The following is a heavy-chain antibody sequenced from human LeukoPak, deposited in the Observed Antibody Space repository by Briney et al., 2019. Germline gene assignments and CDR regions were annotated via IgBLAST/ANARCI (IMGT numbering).Heavy chain of an antibody. V-gene: IGHV4-4*07. CDR1: GGSISSYN. J-gene: IGHJ4*02. Sequence: SETLSLTCTVPGGSISSYNWSWIPHPAGKGLERIGRIFISGGATHNPSLKSRVTMPVPKSKNQFSLKLSSVTAADTAVYYCSRHPPEGHWGQGTLVTVSS. CDR3: SRHPPEGH. CDR2: IFISGGA.